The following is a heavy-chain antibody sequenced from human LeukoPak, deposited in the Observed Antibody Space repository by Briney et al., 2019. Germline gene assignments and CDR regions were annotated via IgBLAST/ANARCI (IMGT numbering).Heavy chain of an antibody. D-gene: IGHD6-13*01. CDR1: GFTFSTFA. J-gene: IGHJ4*02. V-gene: IGHV3-74*01. Sequence: GGSLRLSCAASGFTFSTFAMIWVRQPPGKGLEWVSSINSDGSSTNYADSVKGRFTISRDNAKNTLYLQMNTLRAEDTAVYYCARRAAALGAFDYWGQGILVTVSS. CDR3: ARRAAALGAFDY. CDR2: INSDGSST.